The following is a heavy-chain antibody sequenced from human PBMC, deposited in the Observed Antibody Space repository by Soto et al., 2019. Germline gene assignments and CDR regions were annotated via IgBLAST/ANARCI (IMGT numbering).Heavy chain of an antibody. Sequence: SETLSLTCAVYGGSFSGYYWSWIRQPPGKGLEWIGEINHSGSTNYNPSLKSRVTISVDTSKNQFSLKLSSVTAADTAVYYCARTAGYSYSYYYMDVWGKGTTVTVSS. D-gene: IGHD5-18*01. CDR3: ARTAGYSYSYYYMDV. J-gene: IGHJ6*03. CDR2: INHSGST. CDR1: GGSFSGYY. V-gene: IGHV4-34*01.